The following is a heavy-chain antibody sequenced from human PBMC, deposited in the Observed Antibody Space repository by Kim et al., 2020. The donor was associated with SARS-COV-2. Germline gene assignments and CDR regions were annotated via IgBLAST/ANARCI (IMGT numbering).Heavy chain of an antibody. V-gene: IGHV3-7*01. J-gene: IGHJ4*02. D-gene: IGHD6-13*01. CDR2: IKEDGSET. CDR3: ARLGSSSWIIDY. Sequence: GGSLRLSCAASGFTFSCYSMNWVRQAPGKGLEWVSNIKEDGSETYYVDSVKGRFTISRDNDKNTLSLQMNSLRAEDTAVYYCARLGSSSWIIDYWGPG. CDR1: GFTFSCYS.